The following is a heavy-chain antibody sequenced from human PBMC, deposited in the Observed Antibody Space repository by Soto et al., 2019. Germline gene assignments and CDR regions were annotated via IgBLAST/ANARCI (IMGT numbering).Heavy chain of an antibody. CDR2: IYNDGSYT. Sequence: GGSLSLSCAASGFIFSRYWIHWGRQSPGKGVVWISRIYNDGSYTDYADSVKGRFTISRDNVNDTLYLQMNNLRAEGSGLYYCTRGPRPISTGTGAYWGQGTQVTGPS. CDR1: GFIFSRYW. D-gene: IGHD3-10*01. CDR3: TRGPRPISTGTGAY. J-gene: IGHJ4*02. V-gene: IGHV3-74*01.